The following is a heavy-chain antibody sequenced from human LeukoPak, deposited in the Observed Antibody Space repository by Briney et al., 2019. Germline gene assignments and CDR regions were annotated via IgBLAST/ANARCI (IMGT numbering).Heavy chain of an antibody. CDR3: AADLVGDDYYYMDV. Sequence: ASVKVSCKASGGTFSSYAISWVRQAPGQGLEWMGGIIPIFGTANYAQRFQGRVTITADESTSTAYMELSSLRSEDTAVYYCAADLVGDDYYYMDVWGKGTTVTISS. CDR2: IIPIFGTA. V-gene: IGHV1-69*13. J-gene: IGHJ6*03. CDR1: GGTFSSYA. D-gene: IGHD3-16*01.